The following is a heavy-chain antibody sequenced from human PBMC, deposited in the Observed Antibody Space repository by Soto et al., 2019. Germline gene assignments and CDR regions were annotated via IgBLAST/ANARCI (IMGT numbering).Heavy chain of an antibody. Sequence: VGSLRLSCAASGFPFSNYYMTWIRQAPGKGLEWVSYISSSGSALQYADSVKGRFTISRDNARNSVFLQMNSLRVEDTAMYYCARDSPGGFNWFDPWGQGTLVTVSS. CDR1: GFPFSNYY. J-gene: IGHJ5*02. V-gene: IGHV3-11*01. CDR3: ARDSPGGFNWFDP. CDR2: ISSSGSAL. D-gene: IGHD3-16*01.